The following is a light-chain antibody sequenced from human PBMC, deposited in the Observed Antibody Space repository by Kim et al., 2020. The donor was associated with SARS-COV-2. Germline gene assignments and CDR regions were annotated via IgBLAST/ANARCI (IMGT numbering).Light chain of an antibody. CDR3: QIWDNDKFI. J-gene: IGLJ2*01. CDR2: RDN. Sequence: SYELTQPLSVSVALGQTAGIACGGDNIGRKNVHWYQQRPGQAPVLVLYRDNNRPSGIPERISGSNSGNTAILTISRAQAGDEADYYCQIWDNDKFIFGGGTQLTVL. V-gene: IGLV3-9*01. CDR1: NIGRKN.